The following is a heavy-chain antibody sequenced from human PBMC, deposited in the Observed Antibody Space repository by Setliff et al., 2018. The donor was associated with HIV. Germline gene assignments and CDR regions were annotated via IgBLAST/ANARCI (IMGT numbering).Heavy chain of an antibody. CDR2: ITRSGDYM. CDR1: GGAFSGYY. J-gene: IGHJ4*02. Sequence: SCAVYGGAFSGYYWTWVRQAPGKGLEWISSITRSGDYMYYADSVKGRFTISRDNAKNLLYLQMNTLRADDTAVYYCLRGDARDYWGQGTLVTVSS. V-gene: IGHV3-21*06. D-gene: IGHD3-10*01. CDR3: LRGDARDY.